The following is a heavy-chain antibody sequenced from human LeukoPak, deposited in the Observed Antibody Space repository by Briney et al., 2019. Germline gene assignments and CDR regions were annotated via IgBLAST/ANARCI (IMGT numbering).Heavy chain of an antibody. D-gene: IGHD2-2*01. J-gene: IGHJ1*01. V-gene: IGHV3-21*01. CDR1: GFTFSSYS. CDR3: ALGGCSSTSCYSFQH. CDR2: ISSSSSYI. Sequence: GGSLRLSCAASGFTFSSYSMNWVRQAPGKGLEWVSSISSSSSYIYYAGSVKGRFTISRDNAKNSLYLQMNSLRAEDTAVYYCALGGCSSTSCYSFQHWGQGTLVTVSS.